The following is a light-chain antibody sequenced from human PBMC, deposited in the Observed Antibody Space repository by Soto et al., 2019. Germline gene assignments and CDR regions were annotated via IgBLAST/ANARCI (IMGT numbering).Light chain of an antibody. CDR2: LGS. CDR3: MQARQTLT. J-gene: IGKJ4*01. V-gene: IGKV2-28*01. CDR1: HSLLHSNGYNY. Sequence: DIVMTQSPLSLPVTPGEPASISCRSSHSLLHSNGYNYLDWYLQKPGQSPQLLIYLGSNRASGVPDRFSGSGSGTDFTLKISRVEAEDVGVYYCMQARQTLTFGGGTKVDIK.